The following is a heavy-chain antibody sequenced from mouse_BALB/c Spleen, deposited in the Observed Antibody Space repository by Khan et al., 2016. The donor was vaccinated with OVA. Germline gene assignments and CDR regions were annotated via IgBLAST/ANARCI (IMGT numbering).Heavy chain of an antibody. CDR2: ISYSGST. J-gene: IGHJ3*01. CDR3: ARWFAY. V-gene: IGHV3-2*02. Sequence: EVQLQESGPGLVKPSQSLSLTCTVTGYSITSDYAWNWIRQFPGNKLEWMGSISYSGSTSYIPSLKSRIPITRDTSKNQFFLQLNSVTTEDTATYYCARWFAYWGQGTLVTVSA. CDR1: GYSITSDYA.